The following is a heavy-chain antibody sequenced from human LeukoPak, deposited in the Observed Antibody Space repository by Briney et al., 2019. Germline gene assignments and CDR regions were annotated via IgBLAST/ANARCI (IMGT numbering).Heavy chain of an antibody. CDR3: ARGDSVRGVIRGSWFDP. Sequence: SVKVSCKASGGTFSSYAISWVRQASGQGLEWMGRIIPILGIANYAQKFQGRVTITADKSTSTAYMELSSLRSEDTAVYYCARGDSVRGVIRGSWFDPWGQGTLVTVSS. D-gene: IGHD3-10*01. V-gene: IGHV1-69*04. J-gene: IGHJ5*02. CDR1: GGTFSSYA. CDR2: IIPILGIA.